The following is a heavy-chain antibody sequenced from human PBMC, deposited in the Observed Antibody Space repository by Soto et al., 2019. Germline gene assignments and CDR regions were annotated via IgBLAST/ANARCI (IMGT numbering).Heavy chain of an antibody. V-gene: IGHV3-23*01. CDR3: ARERALSNYPDY. CDR1: GFTFNNYA. D-gene: IGHD4-4*01. Sequence: GGSLRLSCAASGFTFNNYAMSWVRQAPGKGLEWVSSTSNSSGTTYYADSVRGRFTVSRDNAKNTLYVQMNSLRAEDTAVYYCARERALSNYPDYWGQGTLVTVSS. CDR2: TSNSSGTT. J-gene: IGHJ4*02.